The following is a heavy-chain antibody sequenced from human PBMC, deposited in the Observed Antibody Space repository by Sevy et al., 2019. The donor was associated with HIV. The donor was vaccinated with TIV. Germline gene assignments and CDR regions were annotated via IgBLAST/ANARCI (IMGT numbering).Heavy chain of an antibody. J-gene: IGHJ5*02. CDR2: IKSDGSST. CDR3: ARDRSGSYHVSDNWFDP. Sequence: GGSLRLSCAASGFTFSSYGMHWVRQVPGKGLVWVSRIKSDGSSTSYADSVKGRFTISRDNAKNTLYLQMNSLRAEDTAVYYCARDRSGSYHVSDNWFDPWGQGTLVTVSS. V-gene: IGHV3-74*01. D-gene: IGHD1-26*01. CDR1: GFTFSSYG.